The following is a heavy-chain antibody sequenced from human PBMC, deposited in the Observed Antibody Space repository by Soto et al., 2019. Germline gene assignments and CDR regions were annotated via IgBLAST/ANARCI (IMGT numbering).Heavy chain of an antibody. D-gene: IGHD6-19*01. CDR2: IYYSGST. V-gene: IGHV4-59*12. CDR1: GGSISSYY. CDR3: ARGGKQWLVRPFDY. J-gene: IGHJ4*02. Sequence: SETLSLTCTVSGGSISSYYWSWIRQPPGKGLEWIGYIYYSGSTNYNPSLKSRVTISVDTSKNQFSLKLSSVTAADTAVYYCARGGKQWLVRPFDYWGQGTLVTVSS.